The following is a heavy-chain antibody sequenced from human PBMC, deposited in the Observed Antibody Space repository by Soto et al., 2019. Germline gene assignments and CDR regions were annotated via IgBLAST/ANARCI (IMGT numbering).Heavy chain of an antibody. CDR3: AMVDVYVTPSPQDV. V-gene: IGHV1-18*01. CDR2: INTYNGNT. D-gene: IGHD3-16*01. J-gene: IGHJ6*02. Sequence: QVQLVQSGAEVKNPGASVKVSCKASGYTFTRYGIGWARQAPGQGLEWMGWINTYNGNTNYAQNVQGRVTLTTDTSTSTAYMELRSLRSNDTAIYYCAMVDVYVTPSPQDVWGQGTTFIVSS. CDR1: GYTFTRYG.